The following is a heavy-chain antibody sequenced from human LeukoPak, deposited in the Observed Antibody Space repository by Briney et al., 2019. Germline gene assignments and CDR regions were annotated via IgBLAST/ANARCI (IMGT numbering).Heavy chain of an antibody. D-gene: IGHD3-22*01. CDR2: ISAYNGNT. Sequence: ASVKVSCKASGCTFTSYGISWVRQAPGQGLEWMGWISAYNGNTNYAQKLQGRVTMTTDTSTSTAYMELRSLRSDDTAVYYCARGGDHYDSSGYYPSCAYWGQGTLVTVSS. CDR1: GCTFTSYG. CDR3: ARGGDHYDSSGYYPSCAY. V-gene: IGHV1-18*01. J-gene: IGHJ4*02.